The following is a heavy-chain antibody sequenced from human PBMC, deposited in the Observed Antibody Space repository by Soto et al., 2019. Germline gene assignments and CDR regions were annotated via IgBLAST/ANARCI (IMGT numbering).Heavy chain of an antibody. D-gene: IGHD3-22*01. J-gene: IGHJ4*02. V-gene: IGHV4-31*03. CDR2: IYYSGST. CDR3: ARDGLGSSGYMSY. CDR1: GGSISSGGYY. Sequence: SETLSLTCTVSGGSISSGGYYWSWIRQHPGKGLEWIGYIYYSGSTYYNPSLKSRVTISVDTSKNQFSLKLSSVTAADTAVYCCARDGLGSSGYMSYWGQGTLVTVSS.